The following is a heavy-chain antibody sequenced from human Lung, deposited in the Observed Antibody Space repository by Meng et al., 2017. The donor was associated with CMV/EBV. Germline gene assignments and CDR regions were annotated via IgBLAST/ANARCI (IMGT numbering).Heavy chain of an antibody. D-gene: IGHD3-22*01. J-gene: IGHJ4*02. CDR3: AKPFYYYESINYYQDY. CDR1: GFTFSSYA. Sequence: SXAASGFTFSSYAMTWVRQAPGKGLEWVSDISGSGGNTYYADSVKGRFAISRDNSKNTLYLQMNSLRADDTAVYYCAKPFYYYESINYYQDYWGQGXMATVPQ. CDR2: ISGSGGNT. V-gene: IGHV3-23*01.